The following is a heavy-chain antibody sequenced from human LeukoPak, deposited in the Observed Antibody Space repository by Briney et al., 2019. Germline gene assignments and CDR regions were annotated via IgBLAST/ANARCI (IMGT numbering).Heavy chain of an antibody. Sequence: GGSLRLSCAASGFTFSSFAMNWVRQAPGKGLEWVSGISGSGDSTYYADSVKGRFTISRDNAKNSLYLQMNSLRAEDTAVYYCARASSFDYWGQGTLVTVSS. J-gene: IGHJ4*02. V-gene: IGHV3-23*01. CDR3: ARASSFDY. D-gene: IGHD3-16*01. CDR1: GFTFSSFA. CDR2: ISGSGDST.